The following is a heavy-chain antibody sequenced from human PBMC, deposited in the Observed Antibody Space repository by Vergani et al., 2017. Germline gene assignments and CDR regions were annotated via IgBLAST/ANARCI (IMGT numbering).Heavy chain of an antibody. D-gene: IGHD3-22*01. V-gene: IGHV4-38-2*01. CDR3: ARQPYYHDTSGFFFDL. J-gene: IGHJ2*01. CDR1: GYSINSGYY. Sequence: QVQLQESGPGLVKPSETLSLTCGVSGYSINSGYYWAWIRQPPGKGLEWIGTIHHSGSSYHNPSLKSRVTISVETSKNHFSLKLTSVNAADTAVYYCARQPYYHDTSGFFFDLWGRGTLVTVSS. CDR2: IHHSGSS.